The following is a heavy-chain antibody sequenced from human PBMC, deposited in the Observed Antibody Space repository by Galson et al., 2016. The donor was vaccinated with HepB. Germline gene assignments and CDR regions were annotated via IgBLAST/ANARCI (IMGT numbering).Heavy chain of an antibody. Sequence: SLRLSCAVSGFNFDDHVMNWVRQAPGKGLEWVSLISWDAYVTSYADSVKGRFTISRDNRHNSLYLQMNNLRTEDTALYYCFRSYSSSTSGYFDGWGRGTLVSVSS. CDR2: ISWDAYVT. CDR3: FRSYSSSTSGYFDG. V-gene: IGHV3-43*01. J-gene: IGHJ4*02. CDR1: GFNFDDHV. D-gene: IGHD3-16*02.